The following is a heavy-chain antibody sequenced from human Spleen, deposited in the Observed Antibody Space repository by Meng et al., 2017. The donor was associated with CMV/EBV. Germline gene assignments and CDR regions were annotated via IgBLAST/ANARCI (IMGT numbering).Heavy chain of an antibody. CDR2: INPSGGST. Sequence: ASVKVSCKASGYTFTSYYMHWVRQAPGQGLEWMGIINPSGGSTSYAQKFQGRVTMTRDTSTSTVYMELSSLRSEDTAVYYCARDFPRAAAGFHGMDVWGQGTTVTVSS. D-gene: IGHD6-13*01. V-gene: IGHV1-46*01. J-gene: IGHJ6*02. CDR1: GYTFTSYY. CDR3: ARDFPRAAAGFHGMDV.